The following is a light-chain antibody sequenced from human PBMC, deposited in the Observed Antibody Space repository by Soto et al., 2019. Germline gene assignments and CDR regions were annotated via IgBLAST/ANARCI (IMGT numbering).Light chain of an antibody. V-gene: IGKV3-15*01. J-gene: IGKJ4*01. CDR2: GAS. CDR1: QGIGDT. Sequence: FVMRQSPATLSVSPGEGATLSCRASQGIGDTLAWYQQKPGQAPRLLIYGASTRATGIPARFSGGGSGTDFTLTISRLEPEDFAVYYCQQFSSYPLTFGGGTKVDIK. CDR3: QQFSSYPLT.